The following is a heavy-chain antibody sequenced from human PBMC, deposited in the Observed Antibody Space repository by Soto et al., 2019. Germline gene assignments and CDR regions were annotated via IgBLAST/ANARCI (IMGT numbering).Heavy chain of an antibody. J-gene: IGHJ5*02. Sequence: GGSLRLSCAASGFTFSDYYMSWIRQAPGKGLEWVSYISSSGSTIYYADSVKGRFTISRDNAKNSLYLQMNSLRAEDTAVYYCARYIPGNCSSTSCYEVVYWFDPWGQGTLVTVSS. D-gene: IGHD2-2*01. CDR1: GFTFSDYY. CDR2: ISSSGSTI. V-gene: IGHV3-11*01. CDR3: ARYIPGNCSSTSCYEVVYWFDP.